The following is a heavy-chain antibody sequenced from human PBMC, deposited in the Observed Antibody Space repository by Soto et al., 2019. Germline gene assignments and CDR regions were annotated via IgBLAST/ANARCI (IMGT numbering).Heavy chain of an antibody. CDR3: ARVDSSSWYGNSVSGYYYGMDV. Sequence: QVQLVESGGGVAQTGRSLRLSCAASGFTFSSYGMHWVRQAPAEGLEWVAVIWNDGRTKYYADSVKGRFTISRDNSKNTLYLQMTSLRAEDTAVYYCARVDSSSWYGNSVSGYYYGMDVWGQGTTVTVSS. J-gene: IGHJ6*02. V-gene: IGHV3-33*01. D-gene: IGHD6-13*01. CDR2: IWNDGRTK. CDR1: GFTFSSYG.